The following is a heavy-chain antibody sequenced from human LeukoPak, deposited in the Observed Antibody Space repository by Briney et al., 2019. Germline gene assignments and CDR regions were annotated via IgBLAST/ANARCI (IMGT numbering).Heavy chain of an antibody. CDR3: ARDEVPVRGDVRGAFDI. CDR2: IYCSWST. Sequence: SETLSLTCSVSAGSISDNYWSWIRQPPRKGLEWMGSIYCSWSTYYNPSLKSRVTISVDTSKNQFSLKLSSVTAADTAVYYCARDEVPVRGDVRGAFDIWGQGTMVTVSS. CDR1: AGSISDNY. J-gene: IGHJ3*02. D-gene: IGHD3-10*01. V-gene: IGHV4-59*12.